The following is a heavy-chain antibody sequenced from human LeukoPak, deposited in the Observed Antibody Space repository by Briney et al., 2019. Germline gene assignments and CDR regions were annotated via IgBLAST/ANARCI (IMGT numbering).Heavy chain of an antibody. Sequence: GGSLRLSCAASGFTFSSYEMNWVRQAPGKGLEWVSYISSSGSTIYYADSVKGRFTISRDKSKNTVYLQMNSLRAEDTAVYYCARAMATRGIIDYWGQGTLVTVAS. D-gene: IGHD3-10*01. CDR3: ARAMATRGIIDY. CDR1: GFTFSSYE. J-gene: IGHJ4*02. V-gene: IGHV3-48*03. CDR2: ISSSGSTI.